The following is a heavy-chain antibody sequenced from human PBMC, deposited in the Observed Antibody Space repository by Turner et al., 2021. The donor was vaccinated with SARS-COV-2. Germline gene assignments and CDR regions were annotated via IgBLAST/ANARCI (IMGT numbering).Heavy chain of an antibody. J-gene: IGHJ4*02. Sequence: QVQLVESGGGVVQPGRSLSLPCAASGFTFSSYGMHWVRQAPGKGLEWVAVISYDGSNKYYADSVKGRFTISRNKSQNTLNLQMNSLRAEDTAVYYCAKDGAPFLLYFGEPTFYFDYWGQGTLLTVSS. D-gene: IGHD3-10*01. CDR3: AKDGAPFLLYFGEPTFYFDY. V-gene: IGHV3-30*18. CDR2: ISYDGSNK. CDR1: GFTFSSYG.